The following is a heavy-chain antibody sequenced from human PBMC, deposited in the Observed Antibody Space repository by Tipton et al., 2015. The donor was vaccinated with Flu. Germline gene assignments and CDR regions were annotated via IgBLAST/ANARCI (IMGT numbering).Heavy chain of an antibody. D-gene: IGHD2-2*01. J-gene: IGHJ3*02. CDR2: IYSSDST. Sequence: SLRLPCAASGFIVTSDYMSWVRQAPGKGLEWVSVIYSSDSTSYADSVRGRFTLSRDNSRNTLYLQMNNLRVEDTAVYYCAKRYCSSSTCYIPDAFDTWGQGTMVTVSS. V-gene: IGHV3-53*01. CDR1: GFIVTSDY. CDR3: AKRYCSSSTCYIPDAFDT.